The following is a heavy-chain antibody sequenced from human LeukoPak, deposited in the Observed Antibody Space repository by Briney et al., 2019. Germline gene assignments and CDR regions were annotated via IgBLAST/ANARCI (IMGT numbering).Heavy chain of an antibody. Sequence: PGGSLRLSCAASGFTFSSYAMHWVRQAPGKGLEYVSAISSNGGSTYYAKSVKGRFTISRDNSKNTLYLQMGSLRAEDMAVYYCARDYYDSSGYYPSPLDYWGQGTLVTVSS. V-gene: IGHV3-64*01. CDR2: ISSNGGST. J-gene: IGHJ4*02. D-gene: IGHD3-22*01. CDR1: GFTFSSYA. CDR3: ARDYYDSSGYYPSPLDY.